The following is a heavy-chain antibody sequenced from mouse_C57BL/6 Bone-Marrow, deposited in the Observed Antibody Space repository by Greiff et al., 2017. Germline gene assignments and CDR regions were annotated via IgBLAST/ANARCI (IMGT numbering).Heavy chain of an antibody. V-gene: IGHV1-81*01. D-gene: IGHD2-3*01. CDR1: GYTFTSYG. J-gene: IGHJ4*01. CDR2: IYPRSGNT. Sequence: VKLVESGAELARPGASVKLSCKASGYTFTSYGISWVKQRTGQGLEWIGEIYPRSGNTYYNEKFKGKATLTADKSSSTAYMELRSLTSEDSAVYFCARERSCDGYYGYAMDYWGQGTSVTVSS. CDR3: ARERSCDGYYGYAMDY.